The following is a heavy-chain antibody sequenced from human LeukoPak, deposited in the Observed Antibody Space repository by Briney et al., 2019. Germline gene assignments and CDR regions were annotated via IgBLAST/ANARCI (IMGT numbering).Heavy chain of an antibody. D-gene: IGHD2-2*01. CDR1: GGSISIYY. J-gene: IGHJ5*02. CDR3: ARDLVVPAAIWFDP. Sequence: SETLSLTCTVSGGSISIYYWIWIRQPAGKGLEWIGRIYTSGSSNYNPSLKSRVTMSVDTSKNQFSLKLSSVTAADTAVYYCARDLVVPAAIWFDPWGQGTLVTVSS. V-gene: IGHV4-4*07. CDR2: IYTSGSS.